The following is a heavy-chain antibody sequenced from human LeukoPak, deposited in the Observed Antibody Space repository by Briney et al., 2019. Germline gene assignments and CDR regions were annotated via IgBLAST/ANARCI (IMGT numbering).Heavy chain of an antibody. CDR3: ARRVWFGVLGYFDY. CDR2: MNPDSDDT. CDR1: GYTFTNYD. Sequence: ASVKVSCTDSGYTFTNYDINWVRQAAGQGLEWMAWMNPDSDDTGYAQKFQGRLTLTRDTSINTTYIELSSLTSDDTAVYYCARRVWFGVLGYFDYWGQGTLVTVSS. D-gene: IGHD3-10*01. J-gene: IGHJ4*02. V-gene: IGHV1-8*01.